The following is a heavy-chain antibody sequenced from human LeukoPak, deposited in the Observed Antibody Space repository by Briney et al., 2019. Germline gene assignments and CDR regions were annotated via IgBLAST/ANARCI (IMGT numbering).Heavy chain of an antibody. J-gene: IGHJ3*02. V-gene: IGHV3-7*01. CDR2: IKQDGSEK. CDR1: GFTFSSYW. Sequence: GGSLRLSCAASGFTFSSYWMSLVRLAPGKGLEWVANIKQDGSEKYYVDSVKGRFTISRDNAKNSLYLQMNSLRAEDTAVYYCASAYYDSSTIWGQGTMVTVSS. D-gene: IGHD3-22*01. CDR3: ASAYYDSSTI.